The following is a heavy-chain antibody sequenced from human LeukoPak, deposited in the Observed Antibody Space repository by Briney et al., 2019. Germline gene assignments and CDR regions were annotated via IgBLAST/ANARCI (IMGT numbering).Heavy chain of an antibody. CDR3: ARGTGGPIGD. D-gene: IGHD1-14*01. CDR2: MNPNSGNT. CDR1: GYTFTRYD. J-gene: IGHJ4*02. V-gene: IGHV1-8*03. Sequence: ASVKVSCKASGYTFTRYDCNWVGQATGQGLEWMGWMNPNSGNTGYAQKFQGRVTITRNTSISTAYMELSSLRSEDTAVYCCARGTGGPIGDWGQGTLVTVS.